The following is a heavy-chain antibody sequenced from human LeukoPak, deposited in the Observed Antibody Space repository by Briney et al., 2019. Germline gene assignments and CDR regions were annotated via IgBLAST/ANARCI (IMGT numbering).Heavy chain of an antibody. V-gene: IGHV1-2*02. CDR2: INPNSGVT. CDR3: ARKQWLVRGGSEY. J-gene: IGHJ4*02. D-gene: IGHD6-19*01. CDR1: GYTFIAYY. Sequence: ASVKVSCKASGYTFIAYYMHWVRQAPGQGLEWMGWINPNSGVTKYTQNFQGRVTMTRDTSINTVYMELSRLTSDDTAVYYCARKQWLVRGGSEYWGQGTLVTVSS.